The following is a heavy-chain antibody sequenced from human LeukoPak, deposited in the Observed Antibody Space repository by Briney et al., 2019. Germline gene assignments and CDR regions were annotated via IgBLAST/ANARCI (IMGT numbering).Heavy chain of an antibody. V-gene: IGHV3-23*01. Sequence: PGGSLRLSCAASGFTFSSYAMSWVRQAPGKGLEWVSAISGSGGTTYYADSVKGRFTISRDNSKNILFLQMNSLRAEDTAVYYCAKSSGSYPNWFDPWGQGTLVTVSS. D-gene: IGHD3-10*01. J-gene: IGHJ5*02. CDR3: AKSSGSYPNWFDP. CDR2: ISGSGGTT. CDR1: GFTFSSYA.